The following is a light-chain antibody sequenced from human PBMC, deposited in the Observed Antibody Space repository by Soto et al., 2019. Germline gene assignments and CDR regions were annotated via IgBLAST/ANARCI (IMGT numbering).Light chain of an antibody. J-gene: IGKJ3*01. Sequence: DIQMTQSPSSLSASVGDRVTITCRASQAITNSLAWFQQQPGKVPRLLIYAASILQSGVPSRFSGSGSGTDFILTIGSLQPEDVATYYCQEYYGAPFTFGPGTKVDI. CDR1: QAITNS. CDR3: QEYYGAPFT. CDR2: AAS. V-gene: IGKV1-27*01.